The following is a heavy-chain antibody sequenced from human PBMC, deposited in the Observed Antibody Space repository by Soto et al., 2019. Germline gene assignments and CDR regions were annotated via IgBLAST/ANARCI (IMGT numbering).Heavy chain of an antibody. Sequence: EVQRLESGGGLVQPGGSLRLSCAASGFTFTSYAMSWVRQAPGKGLEWVSAMSGSGGSTYYADSVKGRFTISRDNSKNTLYLQMNSLRAEDTAVYYCEKGGWLPSYFDYWGQGTLVTVSS. J-gene: IGHJ4*02. CDR3: EKGGWLPSYFDY. CDR2: MSGSGGST. CDR1: GFTFTSYA. D-gene: IGHD5-12*01. V-gene: IGHV3-23*01.